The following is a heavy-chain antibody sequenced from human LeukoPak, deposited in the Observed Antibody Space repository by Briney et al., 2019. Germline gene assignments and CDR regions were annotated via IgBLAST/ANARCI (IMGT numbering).Heavy chain of an antibody. D-gene: IGHD3-10*01. CDR3: ARVVCTMVPGLIIGVNWFDP. CDR2: IYYSGTT. Sequence: PSETLSLTCTVSGGSISSGGYYWSWIRQHPGKGLEWIGYIYYSGTTYYNPSLKSRVTISVDTSKNQFSLKLSSVTAADTAVYSCARVVCTMVPGLIIGVNWFDPWGQGTLVTVSS. J-gene: IGHJ5*02. CDR1: GGSISSGGYY. V-gene: IGHV4-31*03.